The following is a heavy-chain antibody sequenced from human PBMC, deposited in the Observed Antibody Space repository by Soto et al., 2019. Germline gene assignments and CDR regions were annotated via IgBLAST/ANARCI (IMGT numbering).Heavy chain of an antibody. CDR3: ARDYDYYDSRGGMDV. CDR1: GGSISSYY. CDR2: IYYSGST. Sequence: SETLSLTCTVSGGSISSYYWSWIRQPPGKGLEWIGYIYYSGSTNYNPSLKSRVTISVDTSKNQFSLKLSSVTAADAAVYYCARDYDYYDSRGGMDVWGQGTTVTVAS. V-gene: IGHV4-59*01. J-gene: IGHJ6*02. D-gene: IGHD3-22*01.